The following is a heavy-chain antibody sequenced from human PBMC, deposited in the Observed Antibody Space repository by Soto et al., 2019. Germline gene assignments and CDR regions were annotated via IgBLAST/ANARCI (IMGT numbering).Heavy chain of an antibody. J-gene: IGHJ3*02. CDR1: GFTFSSYA. CDR2: ISGSGGST. V-gene: IGHV3-23*01. D-gene: IGHD5-12*01. Sequence: GGSLRLSCAASGFTFSSYAMSWVRQAPGKGLERVSAISGSGGSTYYADSVKGRFTISRDNSKNTLYLQMNSLRAEDTAVYYCAKDDTEDSGYGTPRAFDIWGQGTMVTVSS. CDR3: AKDDTEDSGYGTPRAFDI.